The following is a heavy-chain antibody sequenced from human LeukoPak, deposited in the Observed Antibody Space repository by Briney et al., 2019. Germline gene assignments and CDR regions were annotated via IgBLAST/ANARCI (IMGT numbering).Heavy chain of an antibody. CDR2: INHSGST. CDR3: ARDSGWLRLGNNWFDP. V-gene: IGHV4-34*01. J-gene: IGHJ5*02. Sequence: KPSETLSLTCAVYGGSFSGYYWSWIRQPPGKGLEWIGEINHSGSTNYNPSLKSRATISVDTSKNQFSLKLSSVTAADTAVYYCARDSGWLRLGNNWFDPWGQGTLVTVSS. D-gene: IGHD5-12*01. CDR1: GGSFSGYY.